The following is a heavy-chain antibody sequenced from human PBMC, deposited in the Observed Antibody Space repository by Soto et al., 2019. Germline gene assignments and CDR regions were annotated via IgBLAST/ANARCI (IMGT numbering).Heavy chain of an antibody. CDR3: ARGGYYENSGGKLSHYGLDA. V-gene: IGHV1-18*01. Sequence: QVQLVQSAAEVKKPGASVKVSCQASGYTFIRYGITWVRQAPGQGLEWMGWISPYNDYTIYAQKFQGRLTRTTDTSTRITYMALRGLKSDDTAVYYCARGGYYENSGGKLSHYGLDAWGQGTSVTVSS. D-gene: IGHD3-22*01. J-gene: IGHJ6*02. CDR1: GYTFIRYG. CDR2: ISPYNDYT.